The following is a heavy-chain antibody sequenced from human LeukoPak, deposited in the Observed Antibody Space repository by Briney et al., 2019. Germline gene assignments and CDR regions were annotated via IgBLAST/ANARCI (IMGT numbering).Heavy chain of an antibody. CDR2: IIPIFGTA. D-gene: IGHD1-26*01. Sequence: SVKVSCKASGGTFSSYAISWVRQAPGQGLEWMGGIIPIFGTANYAQKFRGRVTIIADESTSTAYMELSSLRSEDTAVYYCARGVVGATTGAYSFDYWGRGTLVTVSS. V-gene: IGHV1-69*13. CDR1: GGTFSSYA. CDR3: ARGVVGATTGAYSFDY. J-gene: IGHJ4*02.